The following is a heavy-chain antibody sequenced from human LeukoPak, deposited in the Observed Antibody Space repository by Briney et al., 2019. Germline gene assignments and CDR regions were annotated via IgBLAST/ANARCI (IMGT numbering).Heavy chain of an antibody. J-gene: IGHJ4*02. CDR2: INSDGSST. CDR3: AKGKYDSSGYCDY. CDR1: GFTFSSYW. D-gene: IGHD3-22*01. Sequence: GGSLRLSCAASGFTFSSYWMHWVRQAPGKGLVWVSRINSDGSSTSYADSVKGRFTISRDNSKNTLYLQMNSLRAEDTAVYYCAKGKYDSSGYCDYWGQGTLVTVSS. V-gene: IGHV3-74*01.